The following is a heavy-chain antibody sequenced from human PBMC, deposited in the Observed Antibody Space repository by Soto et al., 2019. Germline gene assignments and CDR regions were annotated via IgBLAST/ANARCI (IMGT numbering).Heavy chain of an antibody. CDR3: AVLTWLTTHAFDT. CDR2: ISSSSSYI. D-gene: IGHD1-1*01. CDR1: GFTFSSYS. V-gene: IGHV3-21*01. Sequence: EVQLVESGGGLVKPGGSLRLSCAASGFTFSSYSMNWVRQAPGKGLEWVSSISSSSSYIYYAASVKGRFTISRDNAKNSLYLQMNSLSAEDTAVYYCAVLTWLTTHAFDTWGQGTMVTVSS. J-gene: IGHJ3*02.